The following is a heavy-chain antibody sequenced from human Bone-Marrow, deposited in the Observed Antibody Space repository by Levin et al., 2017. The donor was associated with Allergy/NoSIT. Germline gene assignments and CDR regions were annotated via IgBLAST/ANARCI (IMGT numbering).Heavy chain of an antibody. D-gene: IGHD6-19*01. J-gene: IGHJ6*03. CDR2: INHSGST. CDR3: ARGQGYSNGWGSYYYYMDV. Sequence: KASETLSLTCAVYGGSFSGYFWTWIRQPPGQGLEWIGEINHSGSTNYNPSLRSRVTISVDTSKSQFSLKLSSVTAADTAAYYCARGQGYSNGWGSYYYYMDVWGKGTTVTVSS. CDR1: GGSFSGYF. V-gene: IGHV4-34*01.